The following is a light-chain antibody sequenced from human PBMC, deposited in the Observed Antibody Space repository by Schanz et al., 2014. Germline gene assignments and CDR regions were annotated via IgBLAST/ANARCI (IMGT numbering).Light chain of an antibody. CDR2: GAS. CDR1: QSVNNN. Sequence: DIVMTQSPATLSVSPGERATLSCRASQSVNNNLAWYQQRPGQAPRLLIYGASTRATSIPARFSGSGSGTEFTLTISSLQSEDFAVYYCQQFHSTPPTFGQGTKVEIK. V-gene: IGKV3-15*01. CDR3: QQFHSTPPT. J-gene: IGKJ1*01.